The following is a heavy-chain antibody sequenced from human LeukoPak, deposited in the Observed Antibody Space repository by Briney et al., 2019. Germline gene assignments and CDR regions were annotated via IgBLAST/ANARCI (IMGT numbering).Heavy chain of an antibody. D-gene: IGHD4-17*01. CDR1: GGSFSGYY. J-gene: IGHJ4*02. CDR3: ARLRFGDYDPLYFDY. Sequence: SETLSLTCAVYGGSFSGYYWSWIRQPPGKGLEWIGSIYHTGSTYYNPSLKGRVTISIDTSKNQFSLKLSSVTAADTAVYFCARLRFGDYDPLYFDYWGQGTLVTVSS. CDR2: IYHTGST. V-gene: IGHV4-34*01.